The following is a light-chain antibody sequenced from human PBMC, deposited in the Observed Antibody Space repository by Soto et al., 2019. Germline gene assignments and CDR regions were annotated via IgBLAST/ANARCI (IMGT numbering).Light chain of an antibody. CDR3: QFYGSSLIT. CDR2: GAS. CDR1: QTVSNNY. V-gene: IGKV3-20*01. Sequence: EILLTESPGTLSRSPGERATLSCRSSQTVSNNYLAWYQQKPGQSPRLLIYGASHRATAITDTSSGSGPGPAFTLPISRLQPEHSAVSYCQFYGSSLITVGPATRLEIK. J-gene: IGKJ5*01.